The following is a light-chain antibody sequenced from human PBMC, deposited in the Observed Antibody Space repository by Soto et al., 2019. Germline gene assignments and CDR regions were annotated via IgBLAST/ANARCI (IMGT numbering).Light chain of an antibody. CDR1: QSVSVW. CDR2: RTS. J-gene: IGKJ4*01. CDR3: QQYSIYPIT. V-gene: IGKV1-5*03. Sequence: DIQMTQSPSTLSASVGDRVTITCRDSQSVSVWLAWYQQKPGKAPKLLIYRTSSLESGVPSRFSGSGSGTEFTLTISSLQPDDFATYYCQQYSIYPITFGGGTKVEIK.